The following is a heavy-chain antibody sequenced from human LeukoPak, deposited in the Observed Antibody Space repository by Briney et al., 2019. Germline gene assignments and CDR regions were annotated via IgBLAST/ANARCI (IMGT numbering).Heavy chain of an antibody. D-gene: IGHD2-2*02. CDR2: IYIGGST. J-gene: IGHJ4*02. CDR1: GFTVSSNY. V-gene: IGHV3-53*01. CDR3: ERLGFVVPAVIFDY. Sequence: GGSLRLSCAASGFTVSSNYMSWVRQAPGKGLEWVSVIYIGGSTYYADSVKGRFTISRDISKNTLYLQMNSLRAEDTAMYYCERLGFVVPAVIFDYWGQGTLVTVSS.